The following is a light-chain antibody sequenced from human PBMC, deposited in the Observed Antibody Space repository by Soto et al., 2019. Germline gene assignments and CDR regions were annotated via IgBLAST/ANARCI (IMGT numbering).Light chain of an antibody. Sequence: QSVLTQPASVSGSPGQSITISCTGTSSDVGSYNLVSWYQQHPGKAPKLMIYEVSKRPSGVSNRFSGSKSGNTASLTISGLQAEDEADYYCCSYAGSSTFLYVFGTGTXVTVL. CDR1: SSDVGSYNL. CDR3: CSYAGSSTFLYV. V-gene: IGLV2-23*02. J-gene: IGLJ1*01. CDR2: EVS.